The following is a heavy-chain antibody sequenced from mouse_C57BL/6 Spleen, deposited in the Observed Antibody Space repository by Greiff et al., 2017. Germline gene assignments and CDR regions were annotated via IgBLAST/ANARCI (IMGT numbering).Heavy chain of an antibody. CDR1: GYTFTSYW. CDR3: ARVDDGYFDY. CDR2: IYPSDSET. Sequence: QVQLQQPGAELVRPGSSVKLSCKASGYTFTSYWMDWVKQRPGQGLEWIGNIYPSDSETPYNQKFKDKATLTVDKSSSTAYMHLSSLTSEDSAVYYCARVDDGYFDYWGQGTTLTVSS. V-gene: IGHV1-61*01. D-gene: IGHD2-3*01. J-gene: IGHJ2*01.